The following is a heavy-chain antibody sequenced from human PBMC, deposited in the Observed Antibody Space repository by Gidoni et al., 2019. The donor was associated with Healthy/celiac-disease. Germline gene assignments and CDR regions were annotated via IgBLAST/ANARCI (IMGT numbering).Heavy chain of an antibody. CDR1: GFTFSSYG. CDR3: AKDRAYNWNDGYYYYGMDV. CDR2: ISYDGSNK. V-gene: IGHV3-30*18. J-gene: IGHJ6*02. D-gene: IGHD1-1*01. Sequence: QVQLVESGGGVVQPGRSLRLSCAASGFTFSSYGMHWVRQAPGKGLELVAVISYDGSNKYYAGSVKGRFTISRDNSKNTLYLQMNSLRAEDTAVYYCAKDRAYNWNDGYYYYGMDVWGQGTTVTVSS.